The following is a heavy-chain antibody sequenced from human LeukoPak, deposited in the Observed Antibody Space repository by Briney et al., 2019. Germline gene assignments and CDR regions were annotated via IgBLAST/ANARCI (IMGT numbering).Heavy chain of an antibody. V-gene: IGHV1-18*01. J-gene: IGHJ3*02. CDR1: GYTFTSYG. Sequence: RASVKLSCKASGYTFTSYGISWVRQAPGQGLEWMGWISAYNGNTNYAQQLQGRVTMTTDPSTSTAYMELRRLRSDDTAVYYCARDLKWELLTYFDIWGQGTMVTVSS. CDR2: ISAYNGNT. D-gene: IGHD1-26*01. CDR3: ARDLKWELLTYFDI.